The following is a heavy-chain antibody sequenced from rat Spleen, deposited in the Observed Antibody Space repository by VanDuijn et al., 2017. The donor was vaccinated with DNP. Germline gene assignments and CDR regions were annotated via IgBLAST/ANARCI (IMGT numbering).Heavy chain of an antibody. J-gene: IGHJ2*01. D-gene: IGHD4-1*01. CDR3: ATTRGYYFDY. CDR2: ISTSGGSA. Sequence: EVQLVESGGGLLQPGRSLKLSCAASGFTFSSYDMAWVRQAPTKGLEWVASISTSGGSAYYRASVKGRFTISRDNAKNTQYLQMDSLRSEDTATYYCATTRGYYFDYWGQGVMVTVSS. V-gene: IGHV5S13*01. CDR1: GFTFSSYD.